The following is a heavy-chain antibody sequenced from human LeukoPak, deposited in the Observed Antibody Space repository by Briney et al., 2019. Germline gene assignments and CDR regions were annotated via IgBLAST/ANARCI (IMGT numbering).Heavy chain of an antibody. CDR1: GYTLTELS. J-gene: IGHJ6*03. CDR2: IIPIFGTA. CDR3: ARDLRIAVAGRYYYYYMDV. D-gene: IGHD6-19*01. V-gene: IGHV1-69*05. Sequence: ASVKVSCKVSGYTLTELSMHWVRQAPGKGLEWMGRIIPIFGTANYAQKFQGRVTITTDESTSTAYMELSSLRSEDTAVYYCARDLRIAVAGRYYYYYMDVWGKGTTVTVSS.